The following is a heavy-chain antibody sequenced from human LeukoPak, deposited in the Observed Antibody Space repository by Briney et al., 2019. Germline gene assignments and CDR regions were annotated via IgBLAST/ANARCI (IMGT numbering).Heavy chain of an antibody. CDR1: GFTFTNYG. Sequence: ASVIVSCKSSGFTFTNYGISWVRQAPGQGLEWMGWISAYNGDRKFAQRLQGRVTMTTDTSSGTAYMELRSLTSDDTAVYYCARDFSNTSGFKVVVDYWGQGTLVTVSS. CDR3: ARDFSNTSGFKVVVDY. V-gene: IGHV1-18*01. J-gene: IGHJ4*02. CDR2: ISAYNGDR. D-gene: IGHD3-22*01.